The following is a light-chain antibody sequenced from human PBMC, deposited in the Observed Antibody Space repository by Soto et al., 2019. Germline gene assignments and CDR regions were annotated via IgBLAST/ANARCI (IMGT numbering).Light chain of an antibody. CDR3: QQYSSYSPWT. V-gene: IGKV1-9*01. Sequence: DIQMTQSPSTLSGSVGDRVTITCRASQGINGYLVWYQQKPGKAPKLLIYAASTLQSGVPSRFTGSGSGTEFTLVISRLQPDDFATYYCQQYSSYSPWTFGPGTKVDI. J-gene: IGKJ1*01. CDR2: AAS. CDR1: QGINGY.